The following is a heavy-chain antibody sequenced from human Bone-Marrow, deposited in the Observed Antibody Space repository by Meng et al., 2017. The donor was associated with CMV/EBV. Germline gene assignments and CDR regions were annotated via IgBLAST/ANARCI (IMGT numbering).Heavy chain of an antibody. D-gene: IGHD3-10*01. CDR2: IYSGGSST. CDR3: ARVFYGSGSYYPWD. CDR1: GFTFSSYA. J-gene: IGHJ4*02. Sequence: GGSLRLSCAASGFTFSSYAMSWVRQAPGKGLEWVSVIYSGGSSTYYADSVKGRFTISRDNGMNSLYLQMNSLRGEDTAVYYCARVFYGSGSYYPWDWGQGTLVTVSS. V-gene: IGHV3-23*03.